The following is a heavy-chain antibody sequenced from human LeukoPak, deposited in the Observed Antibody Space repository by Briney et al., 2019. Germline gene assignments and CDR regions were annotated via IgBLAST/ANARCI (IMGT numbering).Heavy chain of an antibody. D-gene: IGHD1-26*01. J-gene: IGHJ4*02. CDR2: ISWNSGSI. CDR1: GFTFDDYA. CDR3: AKDPEIGSSGSYYFDY. V-gene: IGHV3-9*01. Sequence: GGSLRLSCAASGFTFDDYAMHWVRQAPGKGLECVSGISWNSGSIGYADSVKGRFTISRDNAKNSLYLQMNSLRAEDTALYYCAKDPEIGSSGSYYFDYWGQGTLVTVSS.